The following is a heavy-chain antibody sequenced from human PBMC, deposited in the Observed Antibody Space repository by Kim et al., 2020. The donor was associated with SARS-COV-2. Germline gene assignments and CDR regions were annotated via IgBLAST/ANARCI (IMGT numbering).Heavy chain of an antibody. CDR3: ARDPTPMVAVAGTWAFDI. CDR2: INTNTGNP. J-gene: IGHJ3*02. D-gene: IGHD6-19*01. Sequence: ASVKVSCKASGYTFTSYAMNWVRQAPGQGLEWMGWINTNTGNPTYAQGFTGRFVFSLDTSVSTAYLQISSLKAEDTAVYYCARDPTPMVAVAGTWAFDIWGQGTMVTVSS. V-gene: IGHV7-4-1*02. CDR1: GYTFTSYA.